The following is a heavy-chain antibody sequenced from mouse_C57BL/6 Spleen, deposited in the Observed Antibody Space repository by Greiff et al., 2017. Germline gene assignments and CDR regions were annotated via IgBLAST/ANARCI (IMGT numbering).Heavy chain of an antibody. J-gene: IGHJ2*01. CDR2: INPYNGGT. V-gene: IGHV1-19*01. CDR1: GYTFTDYY. D-gene: IGHD4-1*01. Sequence: EVQLQQSGPVLVKPGASVKMSCKASGYTFTDYYMNWVKQSHGKSLEWIGVINPYNGGTSYNQKFKGKATLTVDKSSSTAYMELNSLTSEDSAVYDCARRDWDEYYFDYWGQGTTLTVSS. CDR3: ARRDWDEYYFDY.